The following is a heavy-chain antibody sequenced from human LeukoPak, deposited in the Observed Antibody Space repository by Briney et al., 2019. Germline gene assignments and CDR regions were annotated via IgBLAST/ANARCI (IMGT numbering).Heavy chain of an antibody. CDR3: ASGRVAAAGRSGIDP. CDR1: GGSFSGYY. Sequence: SETLSLTCAVYGGSFSGYYWSWIRQPPGKGLEWIGEINHSGSTNYNPSLKSRVTISVDTSKNQFSLKLSSVTAADTAVYYCASGRVAAAGRSGIDPWGQGTLVTVSS. D-gene: IGHD6-13*01. J-gene: IGHJ5*02. V-gene: IGHV4-34*01. CDR2: INHSGST.